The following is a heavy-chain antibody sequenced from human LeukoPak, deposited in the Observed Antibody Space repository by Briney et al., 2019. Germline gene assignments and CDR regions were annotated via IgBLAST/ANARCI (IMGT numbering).Heavy chain of an antibody. J-gene: IGHJ3*02. CDR2: ISPYNGYT. D-gene: IGHD2-2*02. V-gene: IGHV1-18*04. Sequence: ASVKVSCKASGYTFNSYGISRVRQAPGQGLEWMGWISPYNGYTNYAQKLQGRVTMTTDTSTSTAYMELRSLRSDDTAVYYCARWYCSSTSCYTGAFDIWGQGTMVTVSS. CDR3: ARWYCSSTSCYTGAFDI. CDR1: GYTFNSYG.